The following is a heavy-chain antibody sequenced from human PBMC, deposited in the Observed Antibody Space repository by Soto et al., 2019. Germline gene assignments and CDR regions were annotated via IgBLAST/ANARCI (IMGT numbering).Heavy chain of an antibody. V-gene: IGHV1-18*01. CDR1: GYTFTSYG. Sequence: ASVKVSCKASGYTFTSYGISWVRQAPGQGLEWMGWISAYNGNTNYAQKLRGRVTMTTDTSTSTAYMELRSLRSEDTAVYYCASGYYDFWSGYTNIHSPDYWGQGTLVTVSS. J-gene: IGHJ4*02. CDR3: ASGYYDFWSGYTNIHSPDY. D-gene: IGHD3-3*01. CDR2: ISAYNGNT.